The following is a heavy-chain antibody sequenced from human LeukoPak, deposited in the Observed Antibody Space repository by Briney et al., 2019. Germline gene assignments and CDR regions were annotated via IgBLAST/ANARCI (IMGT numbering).Heavy chain of an antibody. V-gene: IGHV3-21*01. J-gene: IGHJ6*03. CDR2: ISSSSYI. CDR1: GFTFSSYS. D-gene: IGHD5-18*01. Sequence: PGGSLRLSCAASGFTFSSYSMNWVRQAPGKGLEWVSSISSSSYIYYADSVKGRFTISRDNAKNSLYLQMNSLRAEDTAVYYCARTKAMVFVYYYYMDVWGKGTTVTVSS. CDR3: ARTKAMVFVYYYYMDV.